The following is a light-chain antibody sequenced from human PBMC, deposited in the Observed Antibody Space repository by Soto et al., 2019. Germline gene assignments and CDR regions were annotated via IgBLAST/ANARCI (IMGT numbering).Light chain of an antibody. CDR3: QHLKSYPIT. CDR1: QGISSY. CDR2: GAS. Sequence: DIQLTQSPSFLSASVGDRVTITCRASQGISSYLAWYQQKPGKAPKLLIYGASTLQRGVSSRFSGSGSGTEFTLTISSLQPEDFATYYCQHLKSYPITFRQGTRLEIK. V-gene: IGKV1-9*01. J-gene: IGKJ5*01.